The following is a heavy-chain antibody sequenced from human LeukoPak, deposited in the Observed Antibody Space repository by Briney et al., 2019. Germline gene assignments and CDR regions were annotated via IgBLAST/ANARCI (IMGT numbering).Heavy chain of an antibody. D-gene: IGHD3-22*01. CDR1: GFTFTDYY. Sequence: PGGSLILSCAASGFTFTDYYMSWVRQAPGKGLEWISYISGRGTTYTNYADSVKGRFTISRDAAKNSLFLQMNSLRADDTAVYYCARGPYDSSGYHTDYWGQGTLVTVSS. V-gene: IGHV3-11*05. CDR3: ARGPYDSSGYHTDY. J-gene: IGHJ4*02. CDR2: ISGRGTTYT.